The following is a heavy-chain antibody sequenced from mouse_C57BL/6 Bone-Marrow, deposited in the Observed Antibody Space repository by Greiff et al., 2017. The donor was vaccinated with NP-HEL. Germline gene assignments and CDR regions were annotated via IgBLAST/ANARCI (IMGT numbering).Heavy chain of an antibody. CDR1: GFTFSSYA. V-gene: IGHV5-4*01. CDR2: ISDGGSYT. Sequence: EVQRVESGGGLVKPGGSLKLSCAASGFTFSSYAMSWVRQTPEKRLEWVATISDGGSYTYYPDNVKGRVTISRDNAKNNLYLQMSHLKSEDTAMYYCARDEGTVVFRYFDVWGTGTTVTVSS. J-gene: IGHJ1*03. D-gene: IGHD1-1*01. CDR3: ARDEGTVVFRYFDV.